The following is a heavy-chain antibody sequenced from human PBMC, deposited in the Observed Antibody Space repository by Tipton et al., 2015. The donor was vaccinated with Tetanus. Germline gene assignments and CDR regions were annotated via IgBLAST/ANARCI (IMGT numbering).Heavy chain of an antibody. CDR3: AKDFSDRSNWCMLSVS. CDR1: GFTFDDSA. V-gene: IGHV3-23*01. CDR2: ISASGGST. J-gene: IGHJ5*01. Sequence: CAASGFTFDDSAMSWVRQAPGKGLEWVSAISASGGSTYYSDPVKGRFTVSRDNFENTSYLEMHSLRVDDTAIYYCAKDFSDRSNWCMLSVSWGQGTLVTVSS. D-gene: IGHD6-13*01.